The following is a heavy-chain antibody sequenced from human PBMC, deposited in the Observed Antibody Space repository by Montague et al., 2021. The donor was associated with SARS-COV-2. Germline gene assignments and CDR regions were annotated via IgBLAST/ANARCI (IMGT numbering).Heavy chain of an antibody. CDR1: GFVFSSHG. D-gene: IGHD3-3*02. V-gene: IGHV3-33*01. CDR2: IWYDASRE. CDR3: ARANSIWDTDDYYYGMDV. J-gene: IGHJ6*02. Sequence: SLRLSCAASGFVFSSHGMHWVRQAPGKGLEWVAHIWYDASREYSXDSXEGLFTISRDNSKNTLYLEMKNLRAEDTAVYYCARANSIWDTDDYYYGMDVWGRGTTVTVSS.